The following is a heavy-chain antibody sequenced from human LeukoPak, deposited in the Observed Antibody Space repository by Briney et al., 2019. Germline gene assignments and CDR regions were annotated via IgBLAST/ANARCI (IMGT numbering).Heavy chain of an antibody. V-gene: IGHV1-8*01. J-gene: IGHJ6*03. Sequence: ASVKVSCKASGYTFTSYDINWVRQATGQGLEWMGWMNPNSGNTGYAQKFQGRVTMTRNTSISTAYMELSSLRSEDTAVYYCVRSKGVRGVISYYYYYYMDVWGKGTTVTTSS. D-gene: IGHD3-10*01. CDR1: GYTFTSYD. CDR2: MNPNSGNT. CDR3: VRSKGVRGVISYYYYYYMDV.